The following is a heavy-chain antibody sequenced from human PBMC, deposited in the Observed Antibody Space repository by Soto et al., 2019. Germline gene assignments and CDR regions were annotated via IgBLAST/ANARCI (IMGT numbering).Heavy chain of an antibody. Sequence: LSLPCTVSAGSISSGVYYWSWIRQHPGKGLEWIGYIYYSGSTYYNPSLKSRVTISVDTSKNQFSLKLSSVTAADTAVYYCARAGGSPYYFDYWGQGTLVTVSS. CDR2: IYYSGST. D-gene: IGHD1-26*01. J-gene: IGHJ4*02. CDR1: AGSISSGVYY. CDR3: ARAGGSPYYFDY. V-gene: IGHV4-31*03.